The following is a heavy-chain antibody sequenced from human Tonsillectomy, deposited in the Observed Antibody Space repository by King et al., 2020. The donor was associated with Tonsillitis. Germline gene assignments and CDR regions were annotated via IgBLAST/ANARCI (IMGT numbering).Heavy chain of an antibody. CDR2: IAYDASYE. J-gene: IGHJ2*01. CDR1: GFTFGNYG. V-gene: IGHV3-30*18. CDR3: AKDGIVLSDWFFDL. Sequence: VQLVESGGGVVQPGTSLRLSCAASGFTFGNYGMHWVRQAPGKGLEWVALIAYDASYENYADSVKGRFTISRDNSKNTLYLEMNSLRVEDTAVYYCAKDGIVLSDWFFDLWGRGTLVTVSS. D-gene: IGHD2-15*01.